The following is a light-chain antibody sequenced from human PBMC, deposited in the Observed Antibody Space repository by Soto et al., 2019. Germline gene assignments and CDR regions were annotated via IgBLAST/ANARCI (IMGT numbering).Light chain of an antibody. CDR1: SSDVVGYNY. CDR3: SSYTSSSTDV. CDR2: EVS. Sequence: QSALTQPASVSGSPGQSITISCTGTSSDVVGYNYVSWYQQHPGKAPKLMIYEVSNRPSGVSNRFAGSESGNTASLTISGRQGEDEADYYCSSYTSSSTDVFGTGTKLTVL. J-gene: IGLJ1*01. V-gene: IGLV2-14*01.